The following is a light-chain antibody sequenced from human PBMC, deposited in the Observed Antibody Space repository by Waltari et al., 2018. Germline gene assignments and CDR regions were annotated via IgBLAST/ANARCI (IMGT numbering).Light chain of an antibody. Sequence: EIVLTQSPGTLSLSPGKRATLSCRASQSVSSSYLAWYQQKPGQAPRLLVYGASSRATGIPDRCSGSGSGTDFTLTISRLEPEDFAVYYCQQYGSSPYTFGQGTKLEIK. CDR1: QSVSSSY. V-gene: IGKV3-20*01. CDR2: GAS. J-gene: IGKJ2*01. CDR3: QQYGSSPYT.